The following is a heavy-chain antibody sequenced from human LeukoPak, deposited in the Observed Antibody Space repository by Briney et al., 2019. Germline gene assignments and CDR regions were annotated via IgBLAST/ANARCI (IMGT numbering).Heavy chain of an antibody. J-gene: IGHJ4*02. D-gene: IGHD1-26*01. V-gene: IGHV3-21*01. CDR3: ARVGGGSYSSDF. CDR2: ISSGSSYI. CDR1: GFTFSTYT. Sequence: GGSLRLSCAASGFTFSTYTMNWVRRAPGKGLEWVSSISSGSSYIYYADSEKGRFTISRDNANNSLYLQMNSLRADDTAVYYCARVGGGSYSSDFWGQGTLVTVSS.